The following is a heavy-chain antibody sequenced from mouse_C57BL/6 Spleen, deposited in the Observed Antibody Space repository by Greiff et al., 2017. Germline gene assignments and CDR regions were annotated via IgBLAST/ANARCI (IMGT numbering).Heavy chain of an antibody. D-gene: IGHD1-1*01. CDR1: GFTFSDYY. CDR2: INYDGSST. V-gene: IGHV5-16*01. J-gene: IGHJ1*03. Sequence: VQLKESEGGLVQPGSSMKLSCTASGFTFSDYYMAWVRQVPEKGLEWVANINYDGSSTYYLDSLKSRFIISRDNAKNILYLQMSSLKSEDTATYYCAREGDYGSSYVDWYFDVWGTGTTVTVSS. CDR3: AREGDYGSSYVDWYFDV.